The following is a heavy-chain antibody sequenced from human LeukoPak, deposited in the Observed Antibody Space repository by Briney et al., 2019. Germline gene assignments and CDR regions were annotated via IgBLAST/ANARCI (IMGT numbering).Heavy chain of an antibody. CDR1: GGSFSGYY. CDR2: INHSGST. J-gene: IGHJ3*02. CDR3: AKDRGRYFDWFDAFDI. V-gene: IGHV4-34*01. D-gene: IGHD3-9*01. Sequence: PSETLSLTCAVYGGSFSGYYWSWIRQPPGKGLEWIGEINHSGSTNYNPSLKSRVTISVDTSKNQFSLKLSSVTAADTAVYYCAKDRGRYFDWFDAFDIWGQGTMVTVSS.